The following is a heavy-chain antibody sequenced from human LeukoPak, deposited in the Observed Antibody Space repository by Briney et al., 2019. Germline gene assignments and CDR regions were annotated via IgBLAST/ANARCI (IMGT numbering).Heavy chain of an antibody. V-gene: IGHV5-51*01. CDR2: ILPRDSDT. CDR3: ARGGSSGWWIDY. D-gene: IGHD6-19*01. Sequence: EDPKIHRNGSGYSLPSYRLGWVRPMPGKGLEWMWIILPRDSDTRHSPSFQGQVTISGDKSISTAYLQWSSLKASDTAMYYCARGGSSGWWIDYWGQGTLVTVSS. CDR1: GYSLPSYR. J-gene: IGHJ4*02.